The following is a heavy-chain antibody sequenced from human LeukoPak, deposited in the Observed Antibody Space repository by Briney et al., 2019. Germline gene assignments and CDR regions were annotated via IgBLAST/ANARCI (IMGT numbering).Heavy chain of an antibody. CDR3: ARGDSYSSGWYYFDY. CDR2: INHSGST. D-gene: IGHD6-19*01. Sequence: SETLSLTCAVYGGSFSGYYWSRIRQPPGKGLEWIGEINHSGSTNYNPSLKSRVTISVDTSKNQFSLKLSSVTAADTAVYYCARGDSYSSGWYYFDYWGQGTLVTVSS. CDR1: GGSFSGYY. V-gene: IGHV4-34*01. J-gene: IGHJ4*02.